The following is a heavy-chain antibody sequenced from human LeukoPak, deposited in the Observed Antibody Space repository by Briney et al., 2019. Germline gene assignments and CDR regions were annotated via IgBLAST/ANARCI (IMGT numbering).Heavy chain of an antibody. CDR3: GRDWSETTNY. Sequence: GGSLRLSCAASGFTFSSYSMNWVRQAPGKGLEWVSSISSSSGYIYYADSVKGRFIISRDNAKNSLYLQMNSLRAEDTAVYYCGRDWSETTNYWGQGTLVTVSS. CDR1: GFTFSSYS. CDR2: ISSSSGYI. D-gene: IGHD1-1*01. J-gene: IGHJ4*02. V-gene: IGHV3-21*01.